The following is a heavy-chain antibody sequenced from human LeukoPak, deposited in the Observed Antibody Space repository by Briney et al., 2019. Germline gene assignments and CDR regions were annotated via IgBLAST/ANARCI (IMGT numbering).Heavy chain of an antibody. J-gene: IGHJ4*02. CDR3: AKNIAAPTTPFDY. D-gene: IGHD6-13*01. CDR2: ISGSGGTT. CDR1: GFTFSTYA. Sequence: PGGSLRLSCAASGFTFSTYAMNRVRQAPGKGLEWVSGISGSGGTTYYADSVKGRFTISRDNSKNTLYLQMNYLRAEDTALYYCAKNIAAPTTPFDYWGQGTLVTVSS. V-gene: IGHV3-23*01.